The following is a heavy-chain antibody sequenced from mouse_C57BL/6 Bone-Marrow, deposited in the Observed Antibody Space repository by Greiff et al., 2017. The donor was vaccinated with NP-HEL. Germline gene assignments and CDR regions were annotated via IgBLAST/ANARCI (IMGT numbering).Heavy chain of an antibody. CDR2: IWWDDDN. CDR1: GFSLRTFGMG. J-gene: IGHJ2*01. D-gene: IGHD1-1*01. V-gene: IGHV8-8*01. CDR3: ARVYYYGSSSFDD. Sequence: QVTLKVSGPGILQPSQTLSLTCSFSGFSLRTFGMGVGWIRQPSGKGLEWLAHIWWDDDNYYNPALKCRLTISKVTSKTQVFLKVANVDTADTATYCCARVYYYGSSSFDDWGQGTTLTGSS.